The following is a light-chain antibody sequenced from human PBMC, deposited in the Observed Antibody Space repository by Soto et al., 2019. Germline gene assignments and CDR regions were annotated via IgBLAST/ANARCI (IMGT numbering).Light chain of an antibody. CDR2: DVS. V-gene: IGLV2-14*03. CDR1: SSDVGGYNY. Sequence: QSVLTQPASVSGSPGQSITISCTGTSSDVGGYNYVSWYQQHPGNAPNLLVFDVSNRPSGVSNRFSGSKSGNTASLTISGLQAEDEADYYCSSFTSSKSLVFGGGTQLTVL. CDR3: SSFTSSKSLV. J-gene: IGLJ2*01.